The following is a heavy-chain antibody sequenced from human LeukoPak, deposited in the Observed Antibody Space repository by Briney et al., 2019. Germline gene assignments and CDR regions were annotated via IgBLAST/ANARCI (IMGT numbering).Heavy chain of an antibody. D-gene: IGHD1-26*01. CDR2: INPSGGST. V-gene: IGHV1-46*01. Sequence: ASVKVSCKASGYTFTNYYMHWVRQAPGHGLEWMGIINPSGGSTSYAQKFQGRVTMTRDMSTSTVYMELSSLRSEDTAVYYCARGVSGSYFEGYWGQGTLVTVSS. CDR1: GYTFTNYY. J-gene: IGHJ4*02. CDR3: ARGVSGSYFEGY.